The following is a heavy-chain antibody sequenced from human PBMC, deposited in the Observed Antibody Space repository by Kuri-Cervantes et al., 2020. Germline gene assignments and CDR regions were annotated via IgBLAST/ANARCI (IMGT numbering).Heavy chain of an antibody. D-gene: IGHD6-19*01. CDR2: IYYSGNT. V-gene: IGHV4-59*01. CDR3: ARDKTYSSGRRSHFDY. J-gene: IGHJ4*02. CDR1: GGSFSGYY. Sequence: SQTLSLTCAVYGGSFSGYYWSWIRQPPGKGLEWIGYIYYSGNTNYNPSLKGRVTISVDTSKNQFSLKLSSVTAADTAVYYCARDKTYSSGRRSHFDYWGQGTLVTVSS.